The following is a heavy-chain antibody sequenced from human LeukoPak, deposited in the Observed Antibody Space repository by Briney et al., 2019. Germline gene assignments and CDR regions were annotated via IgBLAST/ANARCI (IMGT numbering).Heavy chain of an antibody. Sequence: SETLSLTCTVSGGSISSYYWSWIRQPPGKGLQWIGYISYSGSTNYNSSLKSRVTMPVDTSKNQFSLKLRSVTAADTAVYYCARFGSDTYGYKYYFDSWGQGALVTVSS. CDR1: GGSISSYY. V-gene: IGHV4-59*08. J-gene: IGHJ4*02. CDR2: ISYSGST. D-gene: IGHD3-16*01. CDR3: ARFGSDTYGYKYYFDS.